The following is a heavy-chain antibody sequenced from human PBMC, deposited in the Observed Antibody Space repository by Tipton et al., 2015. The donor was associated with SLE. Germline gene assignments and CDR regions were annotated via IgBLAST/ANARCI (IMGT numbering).Heavy chain of an antibody. V-gene: IGHV4-34*01. Sequence: TLSLTCAVYGGSFSGYYWSWIRQPPGKGLEWIGEIKHSGSTNYNPSPKSRVTISVDTSKNQFPLKLSSVTAAETAVYYCASPGSSAPGPNFQHWGEGTRVTVSS. D-gene: IGHD6-25*01. CDR1: GGSFSGYY. CDR3: ASPGSSAPGPNFQH. CDR2: IKHSGST. J-gene: IGHJ1*01.